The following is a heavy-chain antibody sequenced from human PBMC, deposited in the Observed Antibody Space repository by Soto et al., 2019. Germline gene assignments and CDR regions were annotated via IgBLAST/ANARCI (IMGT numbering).Heavy chain of an antibody. CDR3: ARAGAGETYYDFWSGYYNRLSWFDP. Sequence: VKLPCKTSGGTRISCAMSWVQQAPIQVLEWMGGIIPIFGTANYAQKFQGRVTITADESTSTAYMELSSLRSEDTAVYYCARAGAGETYYDFWSGYYNRLSWFDPWGQGTLVTVSS. CDR1: GGTRISCA. V-gene: IGHV1-69*13. J-gene: IGHJ5*02. CDR2: IIPIFGTA. D-gene: IGHD3-3*01.